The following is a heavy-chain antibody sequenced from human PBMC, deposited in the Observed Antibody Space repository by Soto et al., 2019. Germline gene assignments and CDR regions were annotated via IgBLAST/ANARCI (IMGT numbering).Heavy chain of an antibody. Sequence: ASVKVSCKASGGTFSSYAISWVRQAPGQGLEWMGGIIPIFGTANYAQKFQGRVTITADESTSTAYMELSSLRSEDTAVYYCARGKGIVGATSFDYWGQGTLVTV. CDR1: GGTFSSYA. CDR3: ARGKGIVGATSFDY. V-gene: IGHV1-69*13. D-gene: IGHD1-26*01. CDR2: IIPIFGTA. J-gene: IGHJ4*02.